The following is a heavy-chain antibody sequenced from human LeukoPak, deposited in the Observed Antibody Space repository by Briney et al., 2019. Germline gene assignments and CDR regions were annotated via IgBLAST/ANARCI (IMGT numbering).Heavy chain of an antibody. CDR2: SNTKTGSP. CDR3: ASGTLDF. J-gene: IGHJ4*02. V-gene: IGHV7-4-1*02. D-gene: IGHD1-26*01. Sequence: GASVKVSRKASGYSFTNYAMNWVRQAPGQGPEWMGWSNTKTGSPKYAQGFTGRFVFSLDTSVSTAYLQISSLRAEDTAVYYCASGTLDFWGQGTLVTVSS. CDR1: GYSFTNYA.